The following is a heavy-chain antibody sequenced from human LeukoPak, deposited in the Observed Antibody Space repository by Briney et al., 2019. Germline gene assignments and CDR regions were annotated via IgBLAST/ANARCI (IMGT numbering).Heavy chain of an antibody. CDR2: IIPIFGTA. D-gene: IGHD5-12*01. V-gene: IGHV1-69*13. J-gene: IGHJ4*02. CDR1: GGTFSSYA. CDR3: AREGEGVATIRYYFDY. Sequence: SVKVSCKASGGTFSSYAISWVRQAPGQGLEWMGGIIPIFGTANYAQKFQGRVTITADESTSTAYMELSSLRSEDTAVYYCAREGEGVATIRYYFDYWGQGTLVTVSS.